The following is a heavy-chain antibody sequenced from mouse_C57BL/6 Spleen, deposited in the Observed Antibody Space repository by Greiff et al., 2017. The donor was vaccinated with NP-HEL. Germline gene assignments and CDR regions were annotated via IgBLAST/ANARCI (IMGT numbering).Heavy chain of an antibody. J-gene: IGHJ4*01. D-gene: IGHD3-1*01. CDR1: GYAFTNYL. CDR2: INPGSGGT. CDR3: ARRATSYAMDY. Sequence: QVQLQQSGAELVRPGTSVKVSCKASGYAFTNYLIEWVKQRPGQGLEWIGVINPGSGGTNYNEKFKGKATLTADKSSSTAYMQLSSLTSEDSAVYFCARRATSYAMDYWGQGTSVTVSS. V-gene: IGHV1-54*01.